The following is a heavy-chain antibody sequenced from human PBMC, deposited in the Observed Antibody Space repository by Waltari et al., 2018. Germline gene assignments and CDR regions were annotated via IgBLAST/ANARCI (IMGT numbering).Heavy chain of an antibody. CDR2: INPSGGST. J-gene: IGHJ5*02. D-gene: IGHD2-21*01. Sequence: QVQLVQSGAEVKKPGASVKVSCKASGYTFTSYYMHWVRQAPGQGLEWMGIINPSGGSTSYAQKFQGRVTITADESTSTAYMELSSLRSEDTAVYYCARGPKIPSWFDPWGQGTLVTVSS. CDR3: ARGPKIPSWFDP. V-gene: IGHV1-46*01. CDR1: GYTFTSYY.